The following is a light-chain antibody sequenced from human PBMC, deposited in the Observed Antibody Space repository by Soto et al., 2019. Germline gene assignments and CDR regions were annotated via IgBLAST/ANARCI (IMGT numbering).Light chain of an antibody. J-gene: IGLJ7*01. Sequence: QSALAQPASVSGSPGQSIAISCTGTSSDVGGYNYVSWYQQHPGKAPKLLISEVSIRPSGVSDRFSGSKSGNTASLTISGLQIEDEADYYCSSFTSAYTFVFGSGTQLTVL. V-gene: IGLV2-14*01. CDR2: EVS. CDR1: SSDVGGYNY. CDR3: SSFTSAYTFV.